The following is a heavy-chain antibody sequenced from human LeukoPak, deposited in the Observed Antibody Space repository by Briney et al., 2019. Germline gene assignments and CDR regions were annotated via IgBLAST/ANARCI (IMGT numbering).Heavy chain of an antibody. D-gene: IGHD2-2*01. CDR2: ISGSDGST. CDR3: APLGYCSDTSCSDTDY. CDR1: GFTFSSYA. J-gene: IGHJ4*02. V-gene: IGHV3-23*01. Sequence: GGSLRLSCAASGFTFSSYAMSWVRQAPGKGLEWVATISGSDGSTYYADSLKGRFTISRDNSKNTLYLQMNSLRAEDTAVYYCAPLGYCSDTSCSDTDYWGQGTLVTVSS.